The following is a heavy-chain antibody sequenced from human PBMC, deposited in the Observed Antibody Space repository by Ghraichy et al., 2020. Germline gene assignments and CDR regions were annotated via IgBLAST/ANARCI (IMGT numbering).Heavy chain of an antibody. D-gene: IGHD1-26*01. CDR3: TRGWLGPATPKNDY. V-gene: IGHV4-61*01. CDR1: GASVSSDSFH. Sequence: SETLSLTCSVSGASVSSDSFHWSWIRQPPGKGLEWIGYIHYGGTTDYNTTLKSRVTISVDTSKNQFSLSLTSVTAADTAFYYCTRGWLGPATPKNDYWGQGTLVTVSS. J-gene: IGHJ4*02. CDR2: IHYGGTT.